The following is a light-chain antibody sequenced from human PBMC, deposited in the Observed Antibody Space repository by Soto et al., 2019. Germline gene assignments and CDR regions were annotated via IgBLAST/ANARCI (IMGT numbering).Light chain of an antibody. CDR3: QQLTSYVFT. Sequence: DIQLTQSPSFLSASVGDRVTISCRASQDVSRFLAWYQQKPGKAPNLLIYAASTLQSGVPSRFSGSGSGTEFTLTISSLQPEDFATYYFQQLTSYVFTFGPGTKVHIK. CDR1: QDVSRF. J-gene: IGKJ3*01. V-gene: IGKV1-9*01. CDR2: AAS.